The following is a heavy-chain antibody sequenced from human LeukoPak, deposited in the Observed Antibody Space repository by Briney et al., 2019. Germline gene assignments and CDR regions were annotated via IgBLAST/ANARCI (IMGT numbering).Heavy chain of an antibody. CDR2: ISSSSSYI. CDR1: GFTFSSYS. CDR3: AGSVEYSSSAAGDY. J-gene: IGHJ4*02. D-gene: IGHD6-6*01. V-gene: IGHV3-21*01. Sequence: PGGSLRLSCAASGFTFSSYSMNWVRQAPGKGLEWVSSISSSSSYIYYADSVKGRFTISRDNAKNSLYLQMNSLRAEDTAVYYCAGSVEYSSSAAGDYWGQGTLVIVSS.